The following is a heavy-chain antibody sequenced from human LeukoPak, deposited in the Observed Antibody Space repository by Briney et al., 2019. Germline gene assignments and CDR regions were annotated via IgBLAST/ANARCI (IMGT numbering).Heavy chain of an antibody. CDR1: GFIFANYW. CDR3: ARGYSSGFDY. J-gene: IGHJ4*02. V-gene: IGHV3-7*04. D-gene: IGHD6-19*01. CDR2: IRQDGSEK. Sequence: LPGGSLRLSCAASGFIFANYWMSWVRQAPGKGLEWVANIRQDGSEKFYVDSVKGRFTISRDNDKSSLYLQMNSLRAEDTAVYYCARGYSSGFDYWGQGTLVTVSS.